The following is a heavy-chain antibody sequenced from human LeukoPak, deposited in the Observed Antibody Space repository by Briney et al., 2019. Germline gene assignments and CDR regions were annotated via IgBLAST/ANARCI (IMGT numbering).Heavy chain of an antibody. CDR1: GFTVSSNY. J-gene: IGHJ4*02. CDR3: AKSGGMVRGVLGY. Sequence: GGSLRLSCAASGFTVSSNYMSWVRQAPGKGLEWVSVIYSGGSTYYADSVKGRFTISRDNSKNTLYLQMNSLRAEDTAVYYCAKSGGMVRGVLGYWGQGTLVTVSS. CDR2: IYSGGST. V-gene: IGHV3-53*01. D-gene: IGHD3-10*01.